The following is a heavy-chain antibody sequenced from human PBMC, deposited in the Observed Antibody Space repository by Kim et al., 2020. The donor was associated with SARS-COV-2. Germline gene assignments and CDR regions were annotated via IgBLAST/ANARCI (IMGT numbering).Heavy chain of an antibody. V-gene: IGHV3-7*04. Sequence: YVESVKCPFTTSRDSAKNSLYLQMNRLRAEDTAVYYCARARCSGWYFAYWGQGTLVTVSS. J-gene: IGHJ4*02. D-gene: IGHD6-19*01. CDR3: ARARCSGWYFAY.